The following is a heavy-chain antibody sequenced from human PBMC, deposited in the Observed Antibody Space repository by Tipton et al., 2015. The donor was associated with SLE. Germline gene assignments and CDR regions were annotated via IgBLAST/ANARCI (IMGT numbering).Heavy chain of an antibody. D-gene: IGHD1-26*01. CDR1: GFTFSDHY. CDR3: AREGRGAFDV. J-gene: IGHJ3*01. CDR2: ISGRASST. Sequence: GSLRLSCAASGFTFSDHYMAWVRQAPGKGLEWVSSISGRASSTYYADSVEGRFTISRDNFKNSLSLQMNSLRADDTATYFCAREGRGAFDVWGQGTEVTVSS. V-gene: IGHV3-11*04.